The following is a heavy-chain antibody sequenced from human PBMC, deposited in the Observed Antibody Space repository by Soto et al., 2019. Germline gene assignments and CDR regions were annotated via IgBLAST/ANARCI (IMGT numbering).Heavy chain of an antibody. CDR1: GFTFSNYA. CDR3: VIAIRLLGYGDLYYFDY. V-gene: IGHV3-23*01. J-gene: IGHJ4*02. CDR2: LSDSGGTT. Sequence: XESLRLSCSASGFTFSNYAMSWVCQAPGKGLEWVSGLSDSGGTTNYADSVKGRFTISRDNSKNTLYLQMNSLRAEDTAVYYCVIAIRLLGYGDLYYFDYWGQGALVTVSS. D-gene: IGHD4-17*01.